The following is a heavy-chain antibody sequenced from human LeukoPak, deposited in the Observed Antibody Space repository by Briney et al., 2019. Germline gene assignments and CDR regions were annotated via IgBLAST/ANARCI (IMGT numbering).Heavy chain of an antibody. CDR3: ARRGRWLQLWRREIEYYFDY. Sequence: SETLSLTCAVYGGSFSGYYWSWIRQPPGKGLEGIGEINHSGSTNYNPSLKSRVTISVDTSKNQFSLKLSSVTAADTAVYYCARRGRWLQLWRREIEYYFDYWGQGTLVTVSS. V-gene: IGHV4-34*01. D-gene: IGHD5-24*01. CDR1: GGSFSGYY. J-gene: IGHJ4*02. CDR2: INHSGST.